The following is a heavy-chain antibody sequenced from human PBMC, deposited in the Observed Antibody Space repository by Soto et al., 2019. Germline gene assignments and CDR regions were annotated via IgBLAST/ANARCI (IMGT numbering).Heavy chain of an antibody. CDR1: GFSFSSYA. V-gene: IGHV3-23*01. J-gene: IGHJ6*02. Sequence: PGGSLRLSCAASGFSFSSYAMPGARQAPGKGLEWVSAISSSGGTTYSSASVKGRFTSSRDNSKDTLYLEMNSLRGEDTAVYFCAKQQGPGTPYYYAMDVWGQGTAVTVSS. D-gene: IGHD1-1*01. CDR3: AKQQGPGTPYYYAMDV. CDR2: ISSSGGTT.